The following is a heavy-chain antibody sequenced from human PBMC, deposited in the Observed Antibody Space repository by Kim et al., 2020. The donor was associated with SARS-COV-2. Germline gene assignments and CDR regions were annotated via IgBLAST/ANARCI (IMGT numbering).Heavy chain of an antibody. CDR3: ARLSNSSPRDY. CDR2: NI. D-gene: IGHD6-13*01. Sequence: NIFYADSVKGRFTISRDKAKNSLFLQMDSLRAEDTATYFCARLSNSSPRDYWGQGTLVTVSS. V-gene: IGHV3-48*03. J-gene: IGHJ4*02.